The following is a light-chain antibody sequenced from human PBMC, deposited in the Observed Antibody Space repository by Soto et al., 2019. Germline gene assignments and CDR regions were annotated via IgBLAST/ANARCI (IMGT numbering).Light chain of an antibody. V-gene: IGKV1-39*01. CDR1: QSISYS. J-gene: IGKJ4*01. CDR3: QQSYSPSLT. Sequence: DIPLTQSPSSLSVSVGDRVIITCRASQSISYSLNWYQQKPGKAPQVVIYASSTLQSGVPSRFSGRGSGTDFTLTINSLQPEDFATYYCQQSYSPSLTFGGGSRVE. CDR2: ASS.